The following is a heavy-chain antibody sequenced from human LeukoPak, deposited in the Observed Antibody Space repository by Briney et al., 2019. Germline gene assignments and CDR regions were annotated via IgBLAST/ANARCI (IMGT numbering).Heavy chain of an antibody. CDR3: ATQQLTNVWGSYRSYYFDY. D-gene: IGHD3-16*02. J-gene: IGHJ4*02. Sequence: GASVKVSCKVSGYTLTELSMHWVRQAPGKGLEWMGGFDPEDGETIYAQKFQGRVTMTEDTSTDTAYMELSSLRSEDTAVYYCATQQLTNVWGSYRSYYFDYWGQGTLVTVSS. V-gene: IGHV1-24*01. CDR2: FDPEDGET. CDR1: GYTLTELS.